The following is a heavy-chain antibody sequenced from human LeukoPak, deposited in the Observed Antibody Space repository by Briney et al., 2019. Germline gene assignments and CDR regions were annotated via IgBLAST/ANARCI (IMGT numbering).Heavy chain of an antibody. J-gene: IGHJ4*02. CDR2: ISSSSTYI. D-gene: IGHD4-17*01. CDR3: ARGQTTMTN. V-gene: IGHV3-21*04. CDR1: GFTFNSYT. Sequence: PGGSLRLSCAASGFTFNSYTMNWVRQAPGKGLEWVSSISSSSTYILYADSVKGRFTISRDNAKNSLYLQMNSLRAEDTAVYFCARGQTTMTNWGQGTLVTVSS.